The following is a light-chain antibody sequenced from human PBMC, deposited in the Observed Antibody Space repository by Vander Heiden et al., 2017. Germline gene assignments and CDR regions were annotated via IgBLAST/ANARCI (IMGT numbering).Light chain of an antibody. CDR2: EVS. J-gene: IGKJ1*01. CDR3: KQSMQFPRT. V-gene: IGKV2D-29*02. CDR1: QAILPSDGKTF. Sequence: EIVMTQIPLSLSVTPGQPATISCKSSQAILPSDGKTFLYWYLQRPAQSPQLLIYEVSKRFSGVPDRFSGSGSATDFTLKISRVEADDVGMYYCKQSMQFPRTFGQGTMVEIK.